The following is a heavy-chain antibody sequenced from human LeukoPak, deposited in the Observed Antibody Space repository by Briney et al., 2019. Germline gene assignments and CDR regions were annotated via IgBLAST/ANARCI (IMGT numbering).Heavy chain of an antibody. D-gene: IGHD3-22*01. CDR3: ARVSNYYDSSGYYYIFDY. Sequence: KPSETLSLTCTVSGGSISSYYWSWIRQPPGKGLEWIGYIYYSGSTNYNPSLKSRVTISVDKSKNQFSLRLSSVTAADTAVYYCARVSNYYDSSGYYYIFDYWGQGTLVTVSS. V-gene: IGHV4-59*12. J-gene: IGHJ4*02. CDR1: GGSISSYY. CDR2: IYYSGST.